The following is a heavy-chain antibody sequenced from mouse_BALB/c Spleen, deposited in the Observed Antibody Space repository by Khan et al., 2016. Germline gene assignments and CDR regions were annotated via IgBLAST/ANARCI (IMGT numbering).Heavy chain of an antibody. CDR2: IDPANGNT. J-gene: IGHJ1*01. Sequence: VRLQQSGAELVKPGASVKLSCTASGFNIKDTYMHWVKQRPEQGLEWIGRIDPANGNTKYDPKFQGKATITADTSSNTAYLQLSSLTSEDTAVYYWARHWDWYFDVWGAGTTVTVSS. V-gene: IGHV14-3*02. CDR1: GFNIKDTY. CDR3: ARHWDWYFDV. D-gene: IGHD4-1*01.